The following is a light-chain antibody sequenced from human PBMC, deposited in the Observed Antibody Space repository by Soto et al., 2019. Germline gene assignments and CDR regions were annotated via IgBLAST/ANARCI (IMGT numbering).Light chain of an antibody. J-gene: IGKJ3*01. CDR3: QQCGGSPLFT. CDR2: AAS. CDR1: QTISSSY. V-gene: IGKV3-20*01. Sequence: EIVLPQSPGTLSLSPGERATLSYRASQTISSSYLAWYQQKPGQAPRLLIYAASTRATGIPDRFSGSGSGTDFTLTINRLEPDDFAVYCCQQCGGSPLFTFGPGTKVDIK.